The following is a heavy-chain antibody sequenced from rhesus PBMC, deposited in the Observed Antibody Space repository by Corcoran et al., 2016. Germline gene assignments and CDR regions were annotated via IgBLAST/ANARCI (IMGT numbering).Heavy chain of an antibody. CDR3: ASDRPDSSGWSVDY. V-gene: IGHV4-169*02. Sequence: QLQLQESGPGLVTPSETLSVTCAVSGGSISRSYWGWIRQAPGQGLEWIGYIYGRGSSTNYNPASKRRVTRSVDTSKNQLSLKRSSVTAADTAVYYCASDRPDSSGWSVDYWGQGVLVTVSS. D-gene: IGHD6S26*01. CDR2: IYGRGSST. J-gene: IGHJ4*01. CDR1: GGSISRSY.